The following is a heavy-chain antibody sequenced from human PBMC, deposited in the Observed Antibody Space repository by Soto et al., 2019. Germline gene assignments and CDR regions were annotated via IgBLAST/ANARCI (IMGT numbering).Heavy chain of an antibody. CDR3: AKKDGTDGYYDTFDI. Sequence: GGSLRLSCPASGFTFSNYAMSWVRQAPGKGLEWASSISGGGGDTYYADSVKGRFTISRDNSKNTLFLQMNSLRVEDTALYYCAKKDGTDGYYDTFDIWGRGTMVPVSS. V-gene: IGHV3-23*01. CDR2: ISGGGGDT. CDR1: GFTFSNYA. J-gene: IGHJ3*02. D-gene: IGHD3-22*01.